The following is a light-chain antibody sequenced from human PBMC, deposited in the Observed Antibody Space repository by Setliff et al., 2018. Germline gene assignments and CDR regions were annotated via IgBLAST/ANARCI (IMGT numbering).Light chain of an antibody. CDR1: SSNIGSNT. CDR2: RNN. CDR3: AAWDDSLNGYV. J-gene: IGLJ1*01. Sequence: LAQPPSASGTPGQRVTISCSGSSSNIGSNTVNWYQQLPGTAPKLLIYRNNQRPSGVPDRFSGSKSGTSASLAISGLQSEDEADYYCAAWDDSLNGYVFGTGTKVTVL. V-gene: IGLV1-44*01.